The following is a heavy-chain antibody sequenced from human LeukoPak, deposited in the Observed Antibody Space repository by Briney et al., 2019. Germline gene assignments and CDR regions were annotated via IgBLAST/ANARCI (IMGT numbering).Heavy chain of an antibody. CDR1: GGSISSSSYY. CDR3: ARRHVEYSSSSDPYYFDY. J-gene: IGHJ4*02. D-gene: IGHD6-6*01. Sequence: SSETLSLTCTVSGGSISSSSYYWGWIRQPPGKGLEWIGSIYYSGSTYYNPSLKSRVTISVDTSKNQFSLKLSSVTAADTAVYYCARRHVEYSSSSDPYYFDYWGQGTLVTVSS. V-gene: IGHV4-39*07. CDR2: IYYSGST.